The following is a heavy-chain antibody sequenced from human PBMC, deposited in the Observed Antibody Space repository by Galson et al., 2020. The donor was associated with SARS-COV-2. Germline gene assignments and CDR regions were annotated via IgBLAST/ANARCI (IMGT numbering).Heavy chain of an antibody. CDR3: ARDRGKIELWKTGGGFDH. Sequence: ASETLSLTCTVSGGSISSSSYYWGWIRQPPGKGLEWIGSIYYSGSTYYNPSLKSRVTISVDTSKNQFSLKLSSVTAADTAVYYCARDRGKIELWKTGGGFDHWGQGTLVNVSS. J-gene: IGHJ4*02. V-gene: IGHV4-39*07. D-gene: IGHD5-18*01. CDR2: IYYSGST. CDR1: GGSISSSSYY.